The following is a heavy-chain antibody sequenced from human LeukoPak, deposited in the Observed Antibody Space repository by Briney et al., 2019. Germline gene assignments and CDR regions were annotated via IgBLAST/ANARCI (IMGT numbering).Heavy chain of an antibody. J-gene: IGHJ6*02. CDR1: GYTFTVYY. CDR3: ARERCTNAVCYTPYYGIDV. CDR2: INTNSGGT. D-gene: IGHD2-8*01. V-gene: IGHV1-2*02. Sequence: WASVTVSFKASGYTFTVYYMHWVRQAPGQGVEWMGWINTNSGGTDYVQKFHGMVTITTDTSISTAYMYLSTLRSDDTAVYYCARERCTNAVCYTPYYGIDVWGQGTTVTVSS.